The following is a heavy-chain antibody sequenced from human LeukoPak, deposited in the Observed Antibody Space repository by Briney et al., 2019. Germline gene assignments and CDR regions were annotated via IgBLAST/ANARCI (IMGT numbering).Heavy chain of an antibody. Sequence: GGSLRLSCAASGFTFSNAWMSWVRQAPGKGLEWVGRIKSKTDGGTTDYAAPVKGRFTISRDDSKNTLYLQMNSLKTEDTAVYYCTTSHSSGYYDAFDIWGQGTMVTVSS. CDR1: GFTFSNAW. CDR2: IKSKTDGGTT. CDR3: TTSHSSGYYDAFDI. V-gene: IGHV3-15*01. D-gene: IGHD3-22*01. J-gene: IGHJ3*02.